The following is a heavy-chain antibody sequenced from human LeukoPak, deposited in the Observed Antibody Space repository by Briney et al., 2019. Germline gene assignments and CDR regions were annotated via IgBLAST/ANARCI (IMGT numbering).Heavy chain of an antibody. D-gene: IGHD2-21*01. J-gene: IGHJ4*02. V-gene: IGHV3-23*01. Sequence: GGSLRLSCAASGFTFSGYAMNWVRQAPGKGLEWVSGISGSGGRTNYADSVKGRFTISRDNSKNTLYLQMNSLRAEDTAVYYCATGLFHFDYWGQGTLVTV. CDR3: ATGLFHFDY. CDR2: ISGSGGRT. CDR1: GFTFSGYA.